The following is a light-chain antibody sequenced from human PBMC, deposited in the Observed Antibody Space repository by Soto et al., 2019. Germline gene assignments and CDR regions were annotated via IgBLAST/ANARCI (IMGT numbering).Light chain of an antibody. CDR2: HAS. Sequence: EIVMTQSPATLSVSPGETVTLSCRASQSVNSNLAWYQQKPGQAPRLLIYHASTMATGIPARFSGSGSGTEFTLTISSLQSEDFAIFYCQQFNNWPPITFGGGTKVEIK. J-gene: IGKJ4*01. CDR1: QSVNSN. V-gene: IGKV3D-15*01. CDR3: QQFNNWPPIT.